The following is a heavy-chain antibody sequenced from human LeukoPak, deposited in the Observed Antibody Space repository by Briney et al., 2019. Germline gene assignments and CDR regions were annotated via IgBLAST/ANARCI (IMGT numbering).Heavy chain of an antibody. J-gene: IGHJ4*01. Sequence: GGSLRLSCAASGFTFSSYAMHWVRQAPGKGLEYVSAISSNGGSTYYANSVKGRFTISRDNSKNTLFLQMGSLRAEDMAVYYCARGGSIAARPIDYWGPGTRGSVSS. CDR3: ARGGSIAARPIDY. D-gene: IGHD6-6*01. V-gene: IGHV3-64*01. CDR1: GFTFSSYA. CDR2: ISSNGGST.